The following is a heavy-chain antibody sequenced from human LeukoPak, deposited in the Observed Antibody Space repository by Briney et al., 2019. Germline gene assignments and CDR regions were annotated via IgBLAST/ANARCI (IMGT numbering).Heavy chain of an antibody. CDR1: GFIFSDYG. Sequence: GGSLRLSCAASGFIFSDYGMHWVRQAPGKGLEWVAFIRYDGSTKYYADSVKGRFTISRDNSKNTLYLQMNSLIFEDTAVYYCAKDSRGYYSYMDVWGKGTTVTVSS. V-gene: IGHV3-30*02. CDR3: AKDSRGYYSYMDV. D-gene: IGHD3-10*01. J-gene: IGHJ6*03. CDR2: IRYDGSTK.